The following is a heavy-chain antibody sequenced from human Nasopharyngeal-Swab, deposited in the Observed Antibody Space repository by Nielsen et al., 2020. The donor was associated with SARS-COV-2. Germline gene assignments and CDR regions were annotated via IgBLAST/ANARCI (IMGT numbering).Heavy chain of an antibody. CDR1: GFTFSSYA. J-gene: IGHJ1*01. CDR2: ICGSGGST. CDR3: AKAPRGITMSYFQH. V-gene: IGHV3-23*01. Sequence: GGSLRLSCAASGFTFSSYAMSWVRQAPGKGLEWVSAICGSGGSTYYADSVKGRFTISRDNSKNTLYLQMNSLRAEDTAVYYCAKAPRGITMSYFQHWGQGTLVTVSS. D-gene: IGHD3-10*02.